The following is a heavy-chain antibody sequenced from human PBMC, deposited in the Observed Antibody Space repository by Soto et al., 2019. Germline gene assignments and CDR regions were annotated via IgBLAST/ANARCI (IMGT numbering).Heavy chain of an antibody. Sequence: PSETLSLTCTVSGGSISSGDYYWSLIRQPPGKGLEWIGYIYYSGSTYYNPSLKSRVTISVDKSTNEFSLKLSSVTAADTAVYYCASLFDYAGDYWGQGILVTVSS. CDR3: ASLFDYAGDY. J-gene: IGHJ4*02. CDR2: IYYSGST. D-gene: IGHD3-16*01. V-gene: IGHV4-30-4*01. CDR1: GGSISSGDYY.